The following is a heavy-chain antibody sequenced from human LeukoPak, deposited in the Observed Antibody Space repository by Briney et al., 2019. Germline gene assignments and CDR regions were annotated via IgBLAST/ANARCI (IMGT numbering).Heavy chain of an antibody. D-gene: IGHD6-6*01. J-gene: IGHJ4*02. CDR1: GFTFSSYW. V-gene: IGHV3-7*01. CDR3: ARVSSSAIFDY. Sequence: GGPLTLSCAASGFTFSSYWMSWVRQAPGKGLEWVANIKQDGSEKYYVDSVKGRFTISRDNAKNSLYLQMNSLRAEDTAVYYCARVSSSAIFDYWGQGTLVTVSS. CDR2: IKQDGSEK.